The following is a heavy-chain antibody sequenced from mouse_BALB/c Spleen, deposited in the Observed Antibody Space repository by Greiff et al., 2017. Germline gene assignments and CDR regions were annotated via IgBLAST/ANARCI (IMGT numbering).Heavy chain of an antibody. D-gene: IGHD2-1*01. CDR2: ISSGGGST. CDR3: ARHPYGNYRYWYFDV. J-gene: IGHJ1*01. Sequence: VQLKESGGGLVKPGGSLKLSCAASGFTFSSYDMSWVRQTPAKRLEWVAYISSGGGSTYYPDTVKGRFTISRDNANNTLYLQMSSLKSEDTAMYYCARHPYGNYRYWYFDVWGAGTTVTVSS. V-gene: IGHV5-12-1*01. CDR1: GFTFSSYD.